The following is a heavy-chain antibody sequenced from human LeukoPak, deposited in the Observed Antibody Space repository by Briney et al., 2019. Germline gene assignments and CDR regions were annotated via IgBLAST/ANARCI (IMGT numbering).Heavy chain of an antibody. Sequence: GGSLRLSCAASGFAFSRYAMSWVRQAPGKGLEWVSGISGTGGSTYYADSVKGRFTISRDNSENTLYLQMDTLRAEDTAVYYCAKDRDIDFWSGYRFDPWGQGTLVTVSS. V-gene: IGHV3-23*01. CDR1: GFAFSRYA. D-gene: IGHD3-3*01. CDR2: ISGTGGST. J-gene: IGHJ5*02. CDR3: AKDRDIDFWSGYRFDP.